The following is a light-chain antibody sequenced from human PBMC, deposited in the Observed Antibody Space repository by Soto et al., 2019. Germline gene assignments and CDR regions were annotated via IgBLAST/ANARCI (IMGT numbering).Light chain of an antibody. Sequence: QSVLTQPPSVSAAPGQKVAISCSGSSSNIGSNYVSWYQQLPGAAPKLLIYDNNKRPSGIPDRFSGSKSGTSATLDITGLQTGDEADYYCGTWDASLGAWVFGGGTKVTVL. J-gene: IGLJ3*02. CDR3: GTWDASLGAWV. V-gene: IGLV1-51*01. CDR2: DNN. CDR1: SSNIGSNY.